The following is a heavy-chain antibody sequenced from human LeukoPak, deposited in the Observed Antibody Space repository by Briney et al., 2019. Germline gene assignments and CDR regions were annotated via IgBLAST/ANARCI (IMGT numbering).Heavy chain of an antibody. CDR1: GYTFSNYY. V-gene: IGHV1-46*03. CDR3: ATEGNMVGATSRYFDY. D-gene: IGHD1-26*01. CDR2: INPSGGST. Sequence: ASVEVSCKASGYTFSNYYIHWVRQAPGQGLEWMGLINPSGGSTSYAQRFQGRVTMTRDTSTSTVYMEVNSLRAEDTAIYYCATEGNMVGATSRYFDYWGQGTLVTVSS. J-gene: IGHJ4*02.